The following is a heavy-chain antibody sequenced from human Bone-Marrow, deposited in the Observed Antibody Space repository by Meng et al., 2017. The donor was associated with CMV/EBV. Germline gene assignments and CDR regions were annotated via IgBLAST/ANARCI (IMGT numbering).Heavy chain of an antibody. CDR1: GGRISRRKW. Sequence: GGRISRRKWWRRGRKTEGKGQEWIGEIYKSGRKKKKKNQKRRVTISVDKSKNQFSLKLSSVTAADTAVYYCARRFVCSSTSCNWFDPWGQGTLVTVSS. CDR2: IYKSGRK. V-gene: IGHV4-4*02. CDR3: ARRFVCSSTSCNWFDP. J-gene: IGHJ5*02. D-gene: IGHD2-2*01.